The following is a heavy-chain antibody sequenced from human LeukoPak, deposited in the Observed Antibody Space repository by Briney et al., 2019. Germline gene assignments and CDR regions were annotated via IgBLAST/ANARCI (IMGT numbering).Heavy chain of an antibody. CDR2: IYYSGST. J-gene: IGHJ5*02. CDR1: GGSISSSGYY. V-gene: IGHV4-39*01. Sequence: PSETLSLTCTVSGGSISSSGYYWGWIRQPPGKGLEWIASIYYSGSTYFNPSLKSRVTISVDTSKNQLSLKLSSLSAADTAVYYCARQEHSGSYYRFSWLDPWGQGPLVTVSS. CDR3: ARQEHSGSYYRFSWLDP. D-gene: IGHD1-26*01.